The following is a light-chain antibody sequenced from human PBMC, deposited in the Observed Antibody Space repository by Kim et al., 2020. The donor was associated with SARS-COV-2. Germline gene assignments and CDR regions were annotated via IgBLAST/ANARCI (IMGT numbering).Light chain of an antibody. CDR1: QSVSSY. J-gene: IGKJ4*01. CDR3: QQRSNWPLT. V-gene: IGKV3-11*01. CDR2: DAS. Sequence: FSPGESATLSGRASQSVSSYLAWYQQKPGQAPRLLIYDASNRATGIPARFSGSGSGTDFTLTISSLEPEDFAVYYCQQRSNWPLTFGGGTKVDIK.